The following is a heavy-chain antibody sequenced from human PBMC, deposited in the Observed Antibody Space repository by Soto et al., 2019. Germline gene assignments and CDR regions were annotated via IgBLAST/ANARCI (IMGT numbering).Heavy chain of an antibody. Sequence: LMLSCAASGFTFSDYYMSWIRQAPGKGLEWVSYIGSSDNIIYYADSVKGRFTISRDNAKNSLYLQMNSLRAEDTAVYYCARDLGYYESSGYFDYWGQGTLVTVSS. CDR2: IGSSDNII. D-gene: IGHD3-22*01. CDR3: ARDLGYYESSGYFDY. J-gene: IGHJ4*02. V-gene: IGHV3-11*01. CDR1: GFTFSDYY.